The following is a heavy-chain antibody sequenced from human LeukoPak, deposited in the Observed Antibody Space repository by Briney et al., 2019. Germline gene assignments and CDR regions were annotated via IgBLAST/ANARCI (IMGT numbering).Heavy chain of an antibody. CDR3: ARHGRRSIAAAPLDY. CDR2: IYPGDSDT. V-gene: IGHV5-51*01. J-gene: IGHJ4*02. CDR1: GYSFTSYW. Sequence: GESLKISCKGSGYSFTSYWIGWVRQMPGKGLEWMGIIYPGDSDTRYSPSFQGQVTISADKSISTAYLQWSSLKASDTAMYYCARHGRRSIAAAPLDYRGQGTLVTVSS. D-gene: IGHD6-13*01.